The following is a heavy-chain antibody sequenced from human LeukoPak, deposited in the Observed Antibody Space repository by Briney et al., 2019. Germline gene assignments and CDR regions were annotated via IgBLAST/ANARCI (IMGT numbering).Heavy chain of an antibody. J-gene: IGHJ4*02. CDR2: IYYSGST. D-gene: IGHD1-14*01. V-gene: IGHV4-59*01. CDR3: ARSAGYYFDY. Sequence: SETLSLTCTVSGGSISSYYWSWIRQPPGKGLEWIGYIYYSGSTNYYPSLKSRVTVSVDTSKNQFSLKLSSVTAADTAVYYCARSAGYYFDYWGQGTLVTVSS. CDR1: GGSISSYY.